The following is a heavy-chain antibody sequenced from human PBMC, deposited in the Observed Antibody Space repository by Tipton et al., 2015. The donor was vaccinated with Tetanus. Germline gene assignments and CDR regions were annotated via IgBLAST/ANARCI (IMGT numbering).Heavy chain of an antibody. CDR1: GFTFNTHA. V-gene: IGHV3-23*01. J-gene: IGHJ4*02. CDR3: VKEDRRRAEYYFDF. D-gene: IGHD3-16*02. CDR2: IFGSGSVA. Sequence: SLRLSCAASGFTFNTHAMDWVRQLPGKGLEWVAGIFGSGSVANYADSVKGRFIISRDNSENMLYLQMRDLRADDTAVYYCVKEDRRRAEYYFDFWGQGTLVTVSS.